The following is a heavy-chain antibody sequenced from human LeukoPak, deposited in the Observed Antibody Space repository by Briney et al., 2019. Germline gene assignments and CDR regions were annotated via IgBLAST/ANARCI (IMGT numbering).Heavy chain of an antibody. J-gene: IGHJ6*03. CDR2: IYYSGST. V-gene: IGHV4-59*12. D-gene: IGHD6-13*01. CDR3: AREEGSSWYGGYYYYYMDV. Sequence: SETLSLTCTVSGGSISSYYWSWIRQPPGKGLEWIGYIYYSGSTNYNPSLKSRVTISVDTSKNQFSLKLSSVTAADTAVYYCAREEGSSWYGGYYYYYMDVWGKGTTVTVSS. CDR1: GGSISSYY.